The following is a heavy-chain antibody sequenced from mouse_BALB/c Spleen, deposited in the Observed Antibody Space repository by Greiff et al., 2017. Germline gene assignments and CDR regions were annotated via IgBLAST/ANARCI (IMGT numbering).Heavy chain of an antibody. D-gene: IGHD1-1*01. CDR1: GFSLTSYG. CDR3: ASCYYGSSYPYAMDY. Sequence: VQLVESGPGLVAPSQSLSITCTVSGFSLTSYGVHWVRQPPGKGLEWLGVIWAGGSTNYNSALMSRLSISKDNSKSQVFLKMNSLQTDDTAMYYCASCYYGSSYPYAMDYWGQGTSVTVSS. CDR2: IWAGGST. V-gene: IGHV2-9*02. J-gene: IGHJ4*01.